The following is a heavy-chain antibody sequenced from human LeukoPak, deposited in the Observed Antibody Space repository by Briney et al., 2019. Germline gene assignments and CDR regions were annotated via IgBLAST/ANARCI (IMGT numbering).Heavy chain of an antibody. V-gene: IGHV1-46*01. CDR1: GYTFISYY. CDR2: INPSGGST. CDR3: ARDSGTVSDAFDI. Sequence: ASVKVSCKASGYTFISYYIHWVRQAPGQGLEWMGIINPSGGSTRYAQKFQGRVTMTRDPSTGTIYMELSSLRSEDTAVYFCARDSGTVSDAFDIWGQGTMVTVSS. D-gene: IGHD4-11*01. J-gene: IGHJ3*02.